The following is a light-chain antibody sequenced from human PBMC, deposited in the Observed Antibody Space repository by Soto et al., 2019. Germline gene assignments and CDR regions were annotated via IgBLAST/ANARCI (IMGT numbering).Light chain of an antibody. CDR3: QSYGSIRTGSV. Sequence: QSVLTQPPSVSGAPGQRVTISCTGSSSNIGAGSDVHWYQQLPGTAPKLLIYSNTNRPSGVPDRFSGSKSGTSASLAITGLQAGDEADYYCQSYGSIRTGSVFGGGTKVTVL. V-gene: IGLV1-40*01. CDR1: SSNIGAGSD. CDR2: SNT. J-gene: IGLJ3*02.